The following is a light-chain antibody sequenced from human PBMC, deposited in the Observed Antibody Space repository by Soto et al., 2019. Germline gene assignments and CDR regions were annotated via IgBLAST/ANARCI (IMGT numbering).Light chain of an antibody. CDR3: SSYASSSTYV. V-gene: IGLV2-14*02. Sequence: QSALTQPASVSGSPGQSITFSCTGASSDVGSYDLVSWYQQHPGKAPKLLIFDVSNRPSGVSNRFSGSKSGNSASLTISGLQAEDEADYYCSSYASSSTYVFGTGTKVTVL. CDR1: SSDVGSYDL. J-gene: IGLJ1*01. CDR2: DVS.